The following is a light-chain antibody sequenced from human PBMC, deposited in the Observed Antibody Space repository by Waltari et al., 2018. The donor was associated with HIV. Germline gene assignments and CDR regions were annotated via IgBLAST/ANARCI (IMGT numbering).Light chain of an antibody. CDR2: DAS. V-gene: IGKV3-11*01. J-gene: IGKJ4*01. Sequence: EIVLTQSPVTLSLSPGERATLSCRASQSVGSYLAWYQQKPGQAPRLLIYDASNRATGIPARFSGSGSGTDFTLTISSLEPEDFAVYYCQQRSNWPRGFGGGTKVEIK. CDR3: QQRSNWPRG. CDR1: QSVGSY.